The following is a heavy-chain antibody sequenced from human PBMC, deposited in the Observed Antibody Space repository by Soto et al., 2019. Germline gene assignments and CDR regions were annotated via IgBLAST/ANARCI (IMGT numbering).Heavy chain of an antibody. J-gene: IGHJ3*02. V-gene: IGHV4-34*01. Sequence: GGSFSGYYWSWIRQPPGKGLEWIGEINHSGSTNYNPSLKSRVTISVDTSKNQFSLKLSSVTAADTAVYYCARTTVTNDAFDIRGQGTMVTVSS. CDR2: INHSGST. CDR1: GGSFSGYY. CDR3: ARTTVTNDAFDI. D-gene: IGHD4-17*01.